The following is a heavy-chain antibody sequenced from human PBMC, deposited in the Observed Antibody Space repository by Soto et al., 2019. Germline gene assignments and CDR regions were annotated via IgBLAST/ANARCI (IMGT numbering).Heavy chain of an antibody. CDR1: GGTFSSYA. V-gene: IGHV1-69*01. CDR2: IIPIFGTA. J-gene: IGHJ5*02. Sequence: QVQLVQSGAEVKKPGSSVKVSCKASGGTFSSYAISWVRQAPGQGLEWMGGIIPIFGTANYAQKFQGRATITAHESTSTAYMGLSSLRSEDTAVYYCARDRGYCSGGSCYSGASWFDPWGQGTLVTVSS. D-gene: IGHD2-15*01. CDR3: ARDRGYCSGGSCYSGASWFDP.